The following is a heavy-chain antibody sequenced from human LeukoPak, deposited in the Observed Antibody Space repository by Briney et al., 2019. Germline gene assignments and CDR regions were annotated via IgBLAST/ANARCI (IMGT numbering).Heavy chain of an antibody. CDR2: IYYSGST. J-gene: IGHJ4*02. CDR1: GGSISSSSYY. CDR3: ARRSSLLWFGEQVGFVY. D-gene: IGHD3-10*01. V-gene: IGHV4-39*01. Sequence: PSETLSLTCTVSGGSISSSSYYWGWIRQPPGKGLEWIGSIYYSGSTYYNPSLKSRVTISVDTSKNQFSLKLSSVTAADTAVYYCARRSSLLWFGEQVGFVYWGQGTLVTVSS.